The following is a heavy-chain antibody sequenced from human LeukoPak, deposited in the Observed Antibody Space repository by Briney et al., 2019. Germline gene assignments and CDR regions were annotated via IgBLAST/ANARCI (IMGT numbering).Heavy chain of an antibody. CDR1: GFTFSSYA. Sequence: GGSLRLSCAASGFTFSSYAMSWVHQAPGKGLEWVSAISGSGGSTNYADSVKGRFTISRDNSKNTLYLQMNSLRAEDTAVYYCAKDQASFYFGSGTYSFDYWGPGTLVTVSS. J-gene: IGHJ4*02. V-gene: IGHV3-23*01. D-gene: IGHD3-10*01. CDR2: ISGSGGST. CDR3: AKDQASFYFGSGTYSFDY.